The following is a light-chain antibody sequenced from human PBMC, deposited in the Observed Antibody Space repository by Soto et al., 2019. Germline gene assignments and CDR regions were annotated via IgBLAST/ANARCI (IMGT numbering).Light chain of an antibody. CDR1: SSNIGAGKD. CDR2: GNN. J-gene: IGLJ1*01. Sequence: QSELTQPPSVSGAPGQRVTISCTGSSSNIGAGKDVHWYQQLPGTAPKLLIYGNNNRPSGVPDRFSVSKSGASASLAITGLRAEDEGDYFCQSYGTSLSGLYVFGTGTKLTVL. CDR3: QSYGTSLSGLYV. V-gene: IGLV1-40*01.